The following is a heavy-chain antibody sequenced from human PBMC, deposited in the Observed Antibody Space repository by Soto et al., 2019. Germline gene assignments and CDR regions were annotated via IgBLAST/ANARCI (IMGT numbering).Heavy chain of an antibody. CDR3: ARDRYYDSSGYGEDAFDT. D-gene: IGHD3-22*01. J-gene: IGHJ3*02. Sequence: PSETLSLTCTISGGSISSYYWSWIRQPAGKGLEWIGRFYTIGSTNYNPSLKSRVTLSVDTSKNQFSLKLRSVTAADTAVYYCARDRYYDSSGYGEDAFDTWCQGTMVTVSS. CDR2: FYTIGST. V-gene: IGHV4-4*07. CDR1: GGSISSYY.